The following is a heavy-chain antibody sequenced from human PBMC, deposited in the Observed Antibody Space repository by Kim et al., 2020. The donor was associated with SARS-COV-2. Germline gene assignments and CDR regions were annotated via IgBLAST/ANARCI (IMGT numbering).Heavy chain of an antibody. V-gene: IGHV1-46*01. CDR3: ARGGENYYDSSGYMDWFDP. J-gene: IGHJ5*02. Sequence: ASVKVSCKASGYTFTSYYMHWVRQAPGQGLEWMGIINPSGGSTSYAQKFQGRVTMTRDTSTSTVYMELSSLRSEDTAVYYCARGGENYYDSSGYMDWFDPWGQGTLVTVSS. D-gene: IGHD3-22*01. CDR1: GYTFTSYY. CDR2: INPSGGST.